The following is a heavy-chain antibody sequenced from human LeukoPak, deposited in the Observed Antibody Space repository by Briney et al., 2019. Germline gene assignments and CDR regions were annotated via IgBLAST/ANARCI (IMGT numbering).Heavy chain of an antibody. V-gene: IGHV3-30*18. CDR2: ISYDGSNK. J-gene: IGHJ4*02. CDR1: GFTFSSYG. CDR3: ANLVEMSGD. D-gene: IGHD5-24*01. Sequence: GGSLRLSCAASGFTFSSYGMHWVRQAPGKGLEWVAVISYDGSNKYYADSVKGRFTISRDNSKNALYLQMNSLRAEDTAVYYCANLVEMSGDWGQGTLVTVSS.